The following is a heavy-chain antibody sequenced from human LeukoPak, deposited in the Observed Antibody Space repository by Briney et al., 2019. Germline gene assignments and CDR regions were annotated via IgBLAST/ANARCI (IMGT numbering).Heavy chain of an antibody. Sequence: SETLSLTCAVYGGSFSGYYWSWIRQPPGKGLEWIGEINHSGSTNYNPSLKSRVTISVDTSKNQFSLKLSSVTAVDTAVYYCASVVVVAATSRAEYFQHWGQGTLVTVSS. CDR2: INHSGST. CDR1: GGSFSGYY. D-gene: IGHD2-15*01. CDR3: ASVVVVAATSRAEYFQH. J-gene: IGHJ1*01. V-gene: IGHV4-34*01.